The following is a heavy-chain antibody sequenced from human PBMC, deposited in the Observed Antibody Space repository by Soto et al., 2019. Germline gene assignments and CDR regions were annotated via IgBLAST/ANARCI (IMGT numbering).Heavy chain of an antibody. D-gene: IGHD5-18*01. V-gene: IGHV1-69*13. CDR1: GGTFSSYA. Sequence: SVKVSCKASGGTFSSYAISWVRQAPGQGLEWMGGIIPIFGTANYAQKFQGRVTITADESTSTAYMDLSSLRSEDTAVYYCARVRSLRGYSYGYLPGYFDYWGQGTLVTVSS. CDR3: ARVRSLRGYSYGYLPGYFDY. CDR2: IIPIFGTA. J-gene: IGHJ4*02.